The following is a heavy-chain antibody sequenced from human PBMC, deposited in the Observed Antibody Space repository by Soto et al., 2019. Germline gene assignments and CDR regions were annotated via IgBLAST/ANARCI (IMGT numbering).Heavy chain of an antibody. D-gene: IGHD4-17*01. CDR2: IYYSGST. Sequence: QVQLQESGPGLVKPSQTLSLTCTVSGGSISSGGYYWSWIRQHPGKGLEWIGYIYYSGSTYYNPSLKSRVTISVDTSKNQFSLKLSSVTAADTAVYYCARDKPSEGDYGIRFHAFDIWGQGTMVTVSS. CDR1: GGSISSGGYY. CDR3: ARDKPSEGDYGIRFHAFDI. V-gene: IGHV4-31*03. J-gene: IGHJ3*02.